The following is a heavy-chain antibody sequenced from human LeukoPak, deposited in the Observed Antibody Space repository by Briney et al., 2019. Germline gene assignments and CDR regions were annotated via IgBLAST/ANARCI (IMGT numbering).Heavy chain of an antibody. CDR3: ARDLTTVTTPSGNY. Sequence: GASVKVSRKASGGTFSSYAISWVRQAPGQGLEWMGRIIPILGIANYAQKFQGRVTITADKSTSTAYMEQSSLRSEDTAVYYCARDLTTVTTPSGNYWGQGTLVTVSS. CDR1: GGTFSSYA. D-gene: IGHD4-17*01. J-gene: IGHJ4*02. V-gene: IGHV1-69*04. CDR2: IIPILGIA.